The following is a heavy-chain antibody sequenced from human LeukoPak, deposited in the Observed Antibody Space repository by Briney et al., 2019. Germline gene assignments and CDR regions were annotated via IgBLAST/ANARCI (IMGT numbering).Heavy chain of an antibody. V-gene: IGHV4-4*07. Sequence: SETLSLTCTVSGGSISSYYWSWIRQPAGKGLEWIGRIYSSGSTNYNPSLKSRVTMSVDTSKNQFSLKLSSVTAADTAVYYCARIAAAGTGLLAYFDYWGQGTLVTVSS. CDR1: GGSISSYY. CDR2: IYSSGST. D-gene: IGHD6-13*01. CDR3: ARIAAAGTGLLAYFDY. J-gene: IGHJ4*02.